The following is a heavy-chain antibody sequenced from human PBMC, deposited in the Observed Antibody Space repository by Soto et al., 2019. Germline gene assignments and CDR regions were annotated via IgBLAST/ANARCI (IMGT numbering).Heavy chain of an antibody. Sequence: EVQLLESGGGLVQPGGSLRLSCAASGLTFSSYAMTWVRQAPGKGLEWVSAISGSGNTSYYADSVKGRFTISRDSSKKMLYLQMNSLRPEDTAVYYCAKDRGRTWYEDYWGQGTLVTVSS. J-gene: IGHJ4*02. CDR2: ISGSGNTS. D-gene: IGHD6-13*01. CDR1: GLTFSSYA. CDR3: AKDRGRTWYEDY. V-gene: IGHV3-23*01.